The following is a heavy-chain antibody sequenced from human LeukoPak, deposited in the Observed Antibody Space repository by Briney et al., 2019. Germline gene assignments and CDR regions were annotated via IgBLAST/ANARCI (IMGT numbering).Heavy chain of an antibody. Sequence: GGSLRLSCAAAGFTFDTYHMNWVRQAPGKGLEWISHISSGTYIAYADSVKGRFTISRDNAKNSLYLQMNSLRAEDTAVYYCTREQDREAAATVIGDSWGQGTLVTVSS. J-gene: IGHJ4*02. D-gene: IGHD2-15*01. V-gene: IGHV3-69-1*02. CDR3: TREQDREAAATVIGDS. CDR1: GFTFDTYH. CDR2: ISSGTYI.